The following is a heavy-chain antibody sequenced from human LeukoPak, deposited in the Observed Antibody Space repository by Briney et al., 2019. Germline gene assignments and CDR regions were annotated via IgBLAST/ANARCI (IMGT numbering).Heavy chain of an antibody. CDR2: INTDGSST. Sequence: GGSLRLSCAASGFTFSSYWMHWVRQAPGKGLVWVSRINTDGSSTSYADSVKGRFTISRDNAKNTLYLQMNGLRAEDTAVYYCARGMVVTADIDNYWGQGTLVTVSS. CDR3: ARGMVVTADIDNY. J-gene: IGHJ4*02. CDR1: GFTFSSYW. V-gene: IGHV3-74*01. D-gene: IGHD2-21*02.